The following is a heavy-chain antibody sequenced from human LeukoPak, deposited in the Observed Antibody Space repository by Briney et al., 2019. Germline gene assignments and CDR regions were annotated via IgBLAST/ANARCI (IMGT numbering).Heavy chain of an antibody. CDR3: AREMITFGGVIVHDAFDI. Sequence: SVKVSCKASGGTFSSYAISWVRQAPGQGLEWMGRIIPILGIANYAQKFQGRVTMTRDTSTSTVYMELSSLRSEDTAVYYCAREMITFGGVIVHDAFDIWGQGTMVTVSS. CDR2: IIPILGIA. CDR1: GGTFSSYA. V-gene: IGHV1-69*04. D-gene: IGHD3-16*02. J-gene: IGHJ3*02.